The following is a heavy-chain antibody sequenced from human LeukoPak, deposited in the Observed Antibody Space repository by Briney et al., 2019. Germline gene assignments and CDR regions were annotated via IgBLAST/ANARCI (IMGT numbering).Heavy chain of an antibody. CDR1: GYTFTTYG. CDR3: ARDRGSTERPFDY. Sequence: ASVKVSCKASGYTFTTYGISWVRQAPGQGLEWMGWVSAYNGNTNYAQGFQGRVTMTTDTSTGTAYMILRSLGSDDTAIYYCARDRGSTERPFDYWGQGTLVTVSS. CDR2: VSAYNGNT. D-gene: IGHD1-26*01. J-gene: IGHJ4*02. V-gene: IGHV1-18*04.